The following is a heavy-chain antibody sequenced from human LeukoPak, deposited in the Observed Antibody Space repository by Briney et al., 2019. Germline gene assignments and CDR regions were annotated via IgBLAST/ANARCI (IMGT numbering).Heavy chain of an antibody. CDR2: IYRDGTT. D-gene: IGHD6-13*01. J-gene: IGHJ5*02. CDR1: GFTVSSNY. CDR3: ARGPQLVRWNWFDP. V-gene: IGHV3-53*01. Sequence: GGSLRLSCAASGFTVSSNYMSWVRQAPGKGLEWVSIIYRDGTTYYADSVKGRFTISRDNSKNTLYLEMNSLRAEDTAVYYCARGPQLVRWNWFDPWGQGTLVTVSS.